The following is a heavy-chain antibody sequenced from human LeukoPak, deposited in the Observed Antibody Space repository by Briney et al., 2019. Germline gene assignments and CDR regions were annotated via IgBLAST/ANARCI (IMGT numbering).Heavy chain of an antibody. CDR2: INHSGST. CDR3: ARVWGYVDY. Sequence: SETLSLTCAVYGGSFSGYYWSWIRQPPGKGLEWIGEINHSGSTNYNPSLTSRVTISVDTSKNQFSLKLSSVTAADTAVYYCARVWGYVDYWGQGTLVTVSS. D-gene: IGHD7-27*01. CDR1: GGSFSGYY. J-gene: IGHJ4*02. V-gene: IGHV4-34*01.